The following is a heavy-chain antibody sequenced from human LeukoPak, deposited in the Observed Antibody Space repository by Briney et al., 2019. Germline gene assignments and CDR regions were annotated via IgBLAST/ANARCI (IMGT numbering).Heavy chain of an antibody. CDR2: IRYDGIAI. D-gene: IGHD6-13*01. CDR1: GFTFSSYW. CDR3: AKGTSGIIAGGHDYYMDV. J-gene: IGHJ6*03. V-gene: IGHV3-30*02. Sequence: GGSLRLSCAASGFTFSSYWMGWVRQAPGKGLEWVTFIRYDGIAIQHADSVKGRFTISRDNSKNALYLQMISLRPEDTAVYFCAKGTSGIIAGGHDYYMDVWGKGTTVTISS.